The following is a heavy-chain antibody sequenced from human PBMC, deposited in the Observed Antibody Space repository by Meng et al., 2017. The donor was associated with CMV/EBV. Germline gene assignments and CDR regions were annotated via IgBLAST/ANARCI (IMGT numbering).Heavy chain of an antibody. CDR2: ISSDGSST. CDR3: ARGRLGGSFDY. V-gene: IGHV3-74*01. D-gene: IGHD1-26*01. CDR1: GFTFSSYW. Sequence: GRSLRLSCAASGFTFSSYWMHWVRQAPGKGLVWVSRISSDGSSTSYADSVKGRLTISRDNAKNTLYLQMNSLRAEDTAVYYCARGRLGGSFDYWGQGTLVTVSS. J-gene: IGHJ4*02.